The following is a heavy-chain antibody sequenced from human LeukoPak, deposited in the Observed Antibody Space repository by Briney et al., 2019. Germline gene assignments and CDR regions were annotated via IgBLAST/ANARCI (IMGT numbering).Heavy chain of an antibody. Sequence: GGSLRLSCVASGFNLDDYDMNWVRQAPGKGLEWVSYISSSSSTIYYADSVKGRFTISRDNAKNSLYLQMNSLRAEDTAVYYCARSSRELGGYAPWELMPPFDYWGQGTLVTVSS. J-gene: IGHJ4*02. V-gene: IGHV3-48*01. CDR2: ISSSSSTI. CDR3: ARSSRELGGYAPWELMPPFDY. CDR1: GFNLDDYD. D-gene: IGHD1-7*01.